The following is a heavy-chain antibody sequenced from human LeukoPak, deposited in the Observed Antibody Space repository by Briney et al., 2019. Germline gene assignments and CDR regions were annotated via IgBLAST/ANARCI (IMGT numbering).Heavy chain of an antibody. CDR2: INPRGDAT. CDR3: AREGQQLKHFDY. V-gene: IGHV1-46*01. Sequence: GASVKLSCKASGNTFIGYWIHWVRQAPGQGLEWMGAINPRGDATIGAQKFQGRVTTTRDTSTSTVYIELSSLRSEDTAVYYCAREGQQLKHFDYWGQGTLVTVSS. D-gene: IGHD1-1*01. J-gene: IGHJ4*02. CDR1: GNTFIGYW.